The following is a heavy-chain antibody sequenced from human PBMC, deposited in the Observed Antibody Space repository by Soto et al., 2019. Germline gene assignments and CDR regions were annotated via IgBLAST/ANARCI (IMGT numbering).Heavy chain of an antibody. CDR1: GYTFTRYG. Sequence: QGQLVQSGAEVKKPGASVKVSCKASGYTFTRYGISWVRQAPGQGLEWMGWISGYNGDTNYAQKFQGRVTMTVDTSTTTAFMELTSLTSADRAVYYCAKNGQPPYYYYGMHVWGQGTTVTVSS. CDR3: AKNGQPPYYYYGMHV. D-gene: IGHD2-8*01. J-gene: IGHJ6*02. CDR2: ISGYNGDT. V-gene: IGHV1-18*01.